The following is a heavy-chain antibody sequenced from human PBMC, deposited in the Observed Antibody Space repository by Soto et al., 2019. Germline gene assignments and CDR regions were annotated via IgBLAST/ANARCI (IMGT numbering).Heavy chain of an antibody. J-gene: IGHJ4*02. Sequence: SLRLACGSSGFSFDSYWMHWVRQVAGDGPLWVSRIDYDGTTTTYADSVKGRFTISRDNAKNTLYLQMKSLRDEDSAVYYCTRGTRPSSAGTGASGGPGTPVDVSS. CDR1: GFSFDSYW. D-gene: IGHD1-7*01. V-gene: IGHV3-74*01. CDR3: TRGTRPSSAGTGAS. CDR2: IDYDGTTT.